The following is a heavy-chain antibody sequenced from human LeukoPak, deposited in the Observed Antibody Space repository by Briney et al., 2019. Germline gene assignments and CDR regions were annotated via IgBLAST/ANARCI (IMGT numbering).Heavy chain of an antibody. CDR1: GFTFSSYA. J-gene: IGHJ4*02. Sequence: AGSLSLSCAASGFTFSSYAMSWVRQVPGKGLEWVSVISGSGGTTNYADSVKGRFTISRDNSKNTLYLQMNSLRAEDTAVYYCAKHGTDYDFWSGQYYFDYWGQ. CDR3: AKHGTDYDFWSGQYYFDY. D-gene: IGHD3-3*01. V-gene: IGHV3-23*01. CDR2: ISGSGGTT.